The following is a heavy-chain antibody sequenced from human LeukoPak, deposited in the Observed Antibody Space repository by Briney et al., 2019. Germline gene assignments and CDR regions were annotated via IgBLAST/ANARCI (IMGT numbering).Heavy chain of an antibody. CDR3: ARESIAARPSFDY. CDR1: GFTFSSYS. D-gene: IGHD6-6*01. Sequence: GGSLRLSCAASGFTFSSYSMNWVRQAPGKGLEWVSYISSSSSTIYYADSVKGRFTISRDNAKNSLYLQMNSLRAEDTAVYYCARESIAARPSFDYWGQGTLVTVSS. CDR2: ISSSSSTI. J-gene: IGHJ4*02. V-gene: IGHV3-48*01.